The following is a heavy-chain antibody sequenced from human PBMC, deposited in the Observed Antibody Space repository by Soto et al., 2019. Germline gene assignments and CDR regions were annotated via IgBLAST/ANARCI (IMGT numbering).Heavy chain of an antibody. CDR1: GYTFTSYY. D-gene: IGHD3-9*01. CDR3: ARDLSRIYDILTGYYNGMDV. J-gene: IGHJ6*02. Sequence: ASVKVSCKASGYTFTSYYMHWVRQAPGQGLEWMGLINPNGGSTNYAQKFQGRVTMTRDTSISTAYMELSRLRSDDTAVYYCARDLSRIYDILTGYYNGMDVWGQGTTVNVSS. CDR2: INPNGGST. V-gene: IGHV1-2*02.